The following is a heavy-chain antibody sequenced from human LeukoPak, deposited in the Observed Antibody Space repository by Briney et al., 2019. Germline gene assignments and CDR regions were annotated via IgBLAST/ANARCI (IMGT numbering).Heavy chain of an antibody. CDR3: ARATAEILRYPPRHFDY. Sequence: ASVKVSCKASGYTFTSYGIRWVRPAPGQGLEWMGWISAYNGNTNYAQKLQGRVTMTTDISTSTAYMELRSLRSDDTAVYYCARATAEILRYPPRHFDYWGQGTLVTVSS. D-gene: IGHD3-9*01. CDR1: GYTFTSYG. V-gene: IGHV1-18*01. J-gene: IGHJ4*02. CDR2: ISAYNGNT.